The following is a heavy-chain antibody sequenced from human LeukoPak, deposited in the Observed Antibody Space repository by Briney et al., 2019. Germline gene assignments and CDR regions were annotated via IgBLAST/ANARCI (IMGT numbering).Heavy chain of an antibody. J-gene: IGHJ4*02. Sequence: SETLSLTCTVSGGSISTYYWTWIRQPAGKGLEWIGRISSSGSTNYNPSLKSRVTMSVDTSKNQFSLKLPSVTAADTAVYYCAREGRSSSSGYWGQGTLVTVSS. CDR1: GGSISTYY. CDR2: ISSSGST. V-gene: IGHV4-4*07. CDR3: AREGRSSSSGY. D-gene: IGHD6-6*01.